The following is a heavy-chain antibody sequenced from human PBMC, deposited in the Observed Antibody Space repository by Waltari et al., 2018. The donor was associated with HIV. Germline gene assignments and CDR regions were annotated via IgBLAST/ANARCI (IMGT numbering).Heavy chain of an antibody. V-gene: IGHV4-61*02. Sequence: QVQLQESGPGLVKPSQPLSLTCSVPGESISSDKYYWSWIRQPAGKGLEWIGRVYTSGSTNYNESLQSRATVSMDASKNLLSLKLFSVTAADTAVYYCAADRDELGATGGWQYWGQGTLVTVSS. J-gene: IGHJ4*02. CDR2: VYTSGST. CDR3: AADRDELGATGGWQY. D-gene: IGHD1-26*01. CDR1: GESISSDKYY.